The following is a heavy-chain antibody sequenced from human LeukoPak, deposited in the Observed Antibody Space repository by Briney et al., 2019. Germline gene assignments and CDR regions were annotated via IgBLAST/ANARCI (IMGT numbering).Heavy chain of an antibody. Sequence: SETLSLTCTVSGGSISSGGYYWSWIRQHPGKGLEWIGYIYYSGSTYYNPSLKSRVTISVDTSKNQFSLKLSSVTAADTAEYYCARGDSGGDWFDPWGQGTLVTVSP. D-gene: IGHD1-26*01. CDR1: GGSISSGGYY. V-gene: IGHV4-31*03. J-gene: IGHJ5*02. CDR3: ARGDSGGDWFDP. CDR2: IYYSGST.